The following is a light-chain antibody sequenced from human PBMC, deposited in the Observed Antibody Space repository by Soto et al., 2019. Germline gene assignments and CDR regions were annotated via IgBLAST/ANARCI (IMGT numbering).Light chain of an antibody. V-gene: IGKV3-11*01. CDR2: DAS. Sequence: EIVLTQSPATLSSSPGERATLSCRASQSVSSYLAWYQQKPGQAPRLLIYDASNRATGIPARFSGSGSGTDFTLTISSLEPEDFAVYSCQQRSNWPPIFTFGPGTKVDIK. CDR1: QSVSSY. J-gene: IGKJ3*01. CDR3: QQRSNWPPIFT.